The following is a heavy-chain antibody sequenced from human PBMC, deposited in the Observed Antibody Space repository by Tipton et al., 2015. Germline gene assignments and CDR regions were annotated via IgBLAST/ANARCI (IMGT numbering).Heavy chain of an antibody. J-gene: IGHJ5*02. CDR1: GGSISGGNYH. D-gene: IGHD2-2*01. Sequence: TLSLTCTVSGGSISGGNYHWSWIRQHPGKGLEWIGYIYYSGTTYYNPSLKSRITMSVDTSKNQFSLKLSSVTAADTAVYYCARSSSTWRRYNWFDPWGQGTLVTVSS. CDR2: IYYSGTT. CDR3: ARSSSTWRRYNWFDP. V-gene: IGHV4-31*03.